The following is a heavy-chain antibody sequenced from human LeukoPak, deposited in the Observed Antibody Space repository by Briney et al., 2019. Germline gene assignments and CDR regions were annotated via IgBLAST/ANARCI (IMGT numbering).Heavy chain of an antibody. CDR1: GFTFSSYA. J-gene: IGHJ5*02. Sequence: GGSLRLSCAASGFTFSSYATSWVRQAPGKGLEWVSAISGSGGSTYYADSVKGRFTISRDNSKNTLYLQMNSLRAEDTAVYYCAKDTEVVVVGNWFDPWGQGTLVTVSS. CDR3: AKDTEVVVVGNWFDP. V-gene: IGHV3-23*01. CDR2: ISGSGGST. D-gene: IGHD2-15*01.